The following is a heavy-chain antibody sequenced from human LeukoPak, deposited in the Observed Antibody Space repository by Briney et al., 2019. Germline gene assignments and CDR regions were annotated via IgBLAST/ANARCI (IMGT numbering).Heavy chain of an antibody. CDR2: ISSSSSYI. Sequence: GGSLRLSRATSGFTFSSYSMNWVRQAPGKGLEWVSSISSSSSYIYYADSVKGRFTISRDNAKNSLYLQMNSLRAEDTAVYYCARDPTYYYDSSGYQMGGYWGQGTLVTVSS. CDR1: GFTFSSYS. D-gene: IGHD3-22*01. CDR3: ARDPTYYYDSSGYQMGGY. V-gene: IGHV3-21*01. J-gene: IGHJ4*02.